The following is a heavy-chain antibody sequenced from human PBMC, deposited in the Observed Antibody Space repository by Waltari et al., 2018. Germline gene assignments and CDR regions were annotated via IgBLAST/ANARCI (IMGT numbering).Heavy chain of an antibody. CDR1: GGTFSSYA. Sequence: QVQLVQSGAEVKKPGSSVTFSCQASGGTFSSYAISWVRQPPAQGLEWMGGIIPIFGTANYAQKFQGRVTITADESTSTAYMELSSLRSEDTAVYYCARGLIAGGYYYYYGMDVWGQGTTVTVSS. V-gene: IGHV1-69*01. CDR2: IIPIFGTA. J-gene: IGHJ6*02. D-gene: IGHD6-13*01. CDR3: ARGLIAGGYYYYYGMDV.